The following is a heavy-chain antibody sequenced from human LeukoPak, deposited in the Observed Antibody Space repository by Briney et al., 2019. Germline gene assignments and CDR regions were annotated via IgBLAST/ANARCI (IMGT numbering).Heavy chain of an antibody. J-gene: IGHJ4*02. V-gene: IGHV3-23*01. Sequence: PGGSLRPSRAASVVTSCIFGMSCVCEAPGKGLGWVSAISFTGGAAYYADSVKGRFTISRDNSKNTLYLQMNSLRAEDTAIYYCARDGGKDDVLTGYRPLDYWGQGTLVSVSS. CDR2: ISFTGGAA. CDR3: ARDGGKDDVLTGYRPLDY. D-gene: IGHD3-9*01. CDR1: VVTSCIFG.